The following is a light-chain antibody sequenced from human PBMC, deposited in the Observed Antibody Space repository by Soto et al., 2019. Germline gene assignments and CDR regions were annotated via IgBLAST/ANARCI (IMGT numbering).Light chain of an antibody. J-gene: IGLJ2*01. V-gene: IGLV2-14*01. CDR1: SSDVGKYNY. CDR3: SSYTGSSINTVV. Sequence: QSVLTQPASVSGSPGQSITISCTGTSSDVGKYNYVSWYQQHPAKAPKLMIFEVSNRPSGVSNRFSGSKSGNTASLTISGLQAEDEAEYYCSSYTGSSINTVVLGGGTKLTVL. CDR2: EVS.